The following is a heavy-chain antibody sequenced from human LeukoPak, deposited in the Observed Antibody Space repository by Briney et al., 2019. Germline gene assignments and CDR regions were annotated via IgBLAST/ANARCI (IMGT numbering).Heavy chain of an antibody. J-gene: IGHJ5*02. V-gene: IGHV1-69*01. CDR3: ARASVGRFGELFKGWFDP. Sequence: SVKVSCKASGGTFSSYAISWVRQAPGQGLEWMGGIIPIFGTANYAQKFQGRVTITADESTCTAYMELSSLRSEDTAVYYCARASVGRFGELFKGWFDPWGQGTLVTVSS. CDR1: GGTFSSYA. D-gene: IGHD3-10*01. CDR2: IIPIFGTA.